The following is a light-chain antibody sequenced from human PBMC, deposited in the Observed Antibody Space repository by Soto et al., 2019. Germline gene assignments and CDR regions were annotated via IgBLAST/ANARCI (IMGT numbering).Light chain of an antibody. J-gene: IGKJ1*01. V-gene: IGKV4-1*01. CDR2: WAS. CDR1: QRVLYSSDNNNY. CDR3: QHRYITPLT. Sequence: DIVMTQSPDSLAVSLGERATINCKSSQRVLYSSDNNNYLAWYQQKPGQPPKLLIYWASIRESGVPDRFSGKRPGTELTIHISSLQGEDVAVYCRQHRYITPLTFGQGTKVEIK.